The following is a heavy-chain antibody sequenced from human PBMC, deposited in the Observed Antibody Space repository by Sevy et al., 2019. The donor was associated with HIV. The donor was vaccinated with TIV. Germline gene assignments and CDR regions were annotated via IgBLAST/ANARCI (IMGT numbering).Heavy chain of an antibody. CDR2: IIPLFGTT. D-gene: IGHD1-1*01. CDR3: ASEVGGSVRLERLTSYYGVDV. J-gene: IGHJ6*02. V-gene: IGHV1-69*13. Sequence: ASVKVSCKASGGPFNTYAITWIRQAPRQGLEWMGGIIPLFGTTNYAQKFQGRVTITADESRTTAYLEVSSLRSEDTAVYYCASEVGGSVRLERLTSYYGVDVWGQGTTVTVSS. CDR1: GGPFNTYA.